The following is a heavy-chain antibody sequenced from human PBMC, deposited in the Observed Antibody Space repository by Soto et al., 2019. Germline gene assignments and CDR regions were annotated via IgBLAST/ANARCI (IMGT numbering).Heavy chain of an antibody. J-gene: IGHJ6*02. Sequence: SETLSLTCTVSGGSLSSGYYYWSWIRQPPGKGLEWIGYIYYSGSTNYNPSLKSRVTISVDTSKNQFSLKLSSVTAADTAVYYCARIGTFTVTTLDYYYYGMDVWGQGTTVTVSS. D-gene: IGHD4-17*01. CDR1: GGSLSSGYYY. CDR2: IYYSGST. CDR3: ARIGTFTVTTLDYYYYGMDV. V-gene: IGHV4-30-4*01.